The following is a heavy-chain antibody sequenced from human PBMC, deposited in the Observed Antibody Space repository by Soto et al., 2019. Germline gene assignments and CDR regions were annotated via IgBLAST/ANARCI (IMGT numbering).Heavy chain of an antibody. CDR3: ARDPTGTKDFFDY. Sequence: GGSLRLSCAASGFTFSNYGMHWVRQAPGKGLEWVAIISYDGSNKYYADSVKGRFTISRDNSKNTLYLQMNSLRGEDTAMYYCARDPTGTKDFFDYWGQGTLVTVSS. CDR1: GFTFSNYG. J-gene: IGHJ4*02. D-gene: IGHD1-1*01. V-gene: IGHV3-30-3*01. CDR2: ISYDGSNK.